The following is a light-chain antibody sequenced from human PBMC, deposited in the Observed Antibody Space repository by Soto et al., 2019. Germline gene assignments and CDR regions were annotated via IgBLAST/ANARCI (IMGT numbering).Light chain of an antibody. CDR3: SSYTSSSTYV. CDR1: SSDVGGYNY. CDR2: DVS. Sequence: QSALTQPASVSGSPGQWITISCTGTSSDVGGYNYVSWYQQHPGKAPKLMIYDVSNRPSGVSNRFSGSKSVNTASLTISGLQAEDEADYYCSSYTSSSTYVFGPGTKVTVL. V-gene: IGLV2-14*01. J-gene: IGLJ1*01.